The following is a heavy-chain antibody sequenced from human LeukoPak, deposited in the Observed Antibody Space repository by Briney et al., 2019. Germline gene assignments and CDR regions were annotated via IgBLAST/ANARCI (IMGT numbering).Heavy chain of an antibody. V-gene: IGHV3-33*06. J-gene: IGHJ4*02. Sequence: PGGSLRLSCAASGFTFSHYGMHWVRQAPGKGLGWVAVIWHDGSGKFYADSVKGRFTISRDNFMKTVYLQMNSRIAEDTALYYCAKDAQRGLDYSNSLEYWGQGVLVTVSS. CDR2: IWHDGSGK. CDR1: GFTFSHYG. D-gene: IGHD4-11*01. CDR3: AKDAQRGLDYSNSLEY.